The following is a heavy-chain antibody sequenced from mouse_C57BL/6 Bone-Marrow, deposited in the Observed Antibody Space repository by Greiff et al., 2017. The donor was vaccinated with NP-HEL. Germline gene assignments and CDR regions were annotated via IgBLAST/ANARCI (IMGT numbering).Heavy chain of an antibody. CDR2: IRSKSNNYAT. J-gene: IGHJ2*01. CDR1: GFSFNTYA. Sequence: EVKLQESGGGLVQPKGSLKLSCAASGFSFNTYAMNWVRQAPGKGLEWVARIRSKSNNYATYYADSVKDRFTISRDDSESMLYLQMNNLKTEDTAMYYCVGVSYATYYFDYWGQGTTLTVSS. V-gene: IGHV10-1*01. CDR3: VGVSYATYYFDY. D-gene: IGHD1-1*01.